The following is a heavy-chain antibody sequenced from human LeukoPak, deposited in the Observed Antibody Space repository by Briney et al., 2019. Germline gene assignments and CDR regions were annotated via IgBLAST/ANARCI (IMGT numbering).Heavy chain of an antibody. V-gene: IGHV4-34*01. J-gene: IGHJ4*02. CDR2: IHHGGRT. CDR1: GGSFSAYY. CDR3: AGSHTGSYYGVYY. D-gene: IGHD1-26*01. Sequence: ETLSLTSAVYGGSFSAYYWSSIRQPPEKRLEWIGEIHHGGRTSNNPSLTSRVTTSVDTSKKQLSLKLTSVTAPSTPLYYSAGSHTGSYYGVYYCGQGTLVTVSS.